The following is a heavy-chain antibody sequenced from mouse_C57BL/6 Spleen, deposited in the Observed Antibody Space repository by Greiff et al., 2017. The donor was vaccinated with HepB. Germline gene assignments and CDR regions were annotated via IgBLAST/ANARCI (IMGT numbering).Heavy chain of an antibody. CDR2: IYPGSGST. Sequence: VQLQQPGAELVKPGASVKMSCKASGYTFTSYWITWVKQRPGQGLEWIGDIYPGSGSTNYNEKFKSKATLTVDTSSSTAYMQLSSLTSEDSAVYYCARAYGSSYDFDYWGQGTTLTVSS. J-gene: IGHJ2*01. CDR1: GYTFTSYW. D-gene: IGHD1-1*01. V-gene: IGHV1-55*01. CDR3: ARAYGSSYDFDY.